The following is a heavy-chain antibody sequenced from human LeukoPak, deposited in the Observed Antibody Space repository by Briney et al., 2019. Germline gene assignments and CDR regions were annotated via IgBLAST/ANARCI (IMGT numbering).Heavy chain of an antibody. J-gene: IGHJ3*02. CDR2: INSDGSST. V-gene: IGHV3-74*01. Sequence: GGSLRLSCAASEFTFSSYWMHWVRQAPGKGLVWVSRINSDGSSTSYADSVKGRFTISRDNAKNTLYLQMNSLRAEDKAVYYCARGFTIFGVVNDAFDIWGQGTMVTVSS. CDR3: ARGFTIFGVVNDAFDI. CDR1: EFTFSSYW. D-gene: IGHD3-3*01.